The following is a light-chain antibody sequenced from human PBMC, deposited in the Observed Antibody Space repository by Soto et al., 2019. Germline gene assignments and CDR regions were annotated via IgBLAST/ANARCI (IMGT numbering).Light chain of an antibody. J-gene: IGKJ2*01. V-gene: IGKV1-39*01. CDR2: AAS. CDR3: HQTYSMPVT. CDR1: QSISSF. Sequence: DVQMTQSPSSLSASVGDRVTITCRASQSISSFLNWYQQRPGTAPNLLIYAASNLENGVPSRFRGRSSSPDFTLTISSLQPPDFATDFSHQTYSMPVTFGKGTKLQMK.